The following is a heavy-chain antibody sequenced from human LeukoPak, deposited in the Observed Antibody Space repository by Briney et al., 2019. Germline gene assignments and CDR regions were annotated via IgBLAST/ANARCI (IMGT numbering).Heavy chain of an antibody. CDR1: GASLSTYS. V-gene: IGHV4-59*01. D-gene: IGHD4-23*01. J-gene: IGHJ4*02. Sequence: SETLSLTCSVSGASLSTYSWSWVRQSPGKRLEWIGYIYYGGTTNYNPSLKSRATISADTAKNQSSLRLRSVTAADTAIYYCARDTTVASGMQHWGQGTLVTVSS. CDR2: IYYGGTT. CDR3: ARDTTVASGMQH.